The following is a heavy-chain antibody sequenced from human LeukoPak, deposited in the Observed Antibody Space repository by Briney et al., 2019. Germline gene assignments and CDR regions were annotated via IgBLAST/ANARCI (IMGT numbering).Heavy chain of an antibody. J-gene: IGHJ4*02. CDR3: AKRMDGPNY. CDR1: GFTFSIYG. CDR2: ISYDGSNK. Sequence: GRSLRLSCAACGFTFSIYGMHWVRQAPGKGLEWVAVISYDGSNKYYADSVKGRFTISRDNSKNTLYLQMNSLRAEDTAVYYCAKRMDGPNYWGQGTLVTVSS. D-gene: IGHD2-2*03. V-gene: IGHV3-30*18.